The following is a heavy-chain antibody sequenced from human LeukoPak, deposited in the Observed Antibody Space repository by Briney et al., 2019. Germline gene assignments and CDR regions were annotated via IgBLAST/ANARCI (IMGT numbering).Heavy chain of an antibody. CDR1: GDIFNSYS. CDR3: ARVGRSRGSLPNSYYYMDV. CDR2: IIPMFGSA. Sequence: SVKVSCKASGDIFNSYSVSWVRQAPGQGLEWMGGIIPMFGSANYAQKFQGRVTITTDQSTTIVYMELSSLSSEDTAVYYCARVGRSRGSLPNSYYYMDVWGKGTTVTVS. V-gene: IGHV1-69*05. J-gene: IGHJ6*03. D-gene: IGHD1-26*01.